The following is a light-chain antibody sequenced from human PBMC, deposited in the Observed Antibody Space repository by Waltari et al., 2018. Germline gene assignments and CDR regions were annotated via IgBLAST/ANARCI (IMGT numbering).Light chain of an antibody. J-gene: IGLJ1*01. CDR1: DRDVGAYDF. CDR2: EVS. V-gene: IGLV2-14*01. CDR3: SSYTTSSAPGV. Sequence: QSALTQPASVSGSPGQSITISCSGTDRDVGAYDFVSWYHQHPGKAPHLIIYEVSNRPSWISNRFSASKSGNTASLTISGLQAEDEADYYCSSYTTSSAPGVFGTGTRVTVL.